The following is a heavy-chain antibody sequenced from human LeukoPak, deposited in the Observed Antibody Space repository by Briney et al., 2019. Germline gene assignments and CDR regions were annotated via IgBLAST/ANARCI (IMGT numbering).Heavy chain of an antibody. D-gene: IGHD1-1*01. Sequence: GGSLRLSCVGSGFIFSSYAMSWVRQAPGKGLEWVSGISGSGGSTHYADSVKGRFTISRDNSKNTLYLQMNSLRAEDTAIFYCAKTLHMPPTTISYGLDVWGQGITVTVSS. CDR1: GFIFSSYA. V-gene: IGHV3-23*01. CDR3: AKTLHMPPTTISYGLDV. CDR2: ISGSGGST. J-gene: IGHJ6*02.